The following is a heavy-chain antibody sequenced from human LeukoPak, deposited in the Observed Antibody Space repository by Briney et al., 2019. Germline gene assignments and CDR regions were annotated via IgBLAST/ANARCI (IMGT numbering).Heavy chain of an antibody. D-gene: IGHD4-17*01. CDR2: IYPGDSDT. V-gene: IGHV5-51*01. CDR1: GYSFSNYW. J-gene: IGHJ4*02. Sequence: GESLKISCKGSGYSFSNYWIGWVRQMPGKGLEWMGIIYPGDSDTRYSPSFQGQVTISVDESINSAYLQWSSLEASDTAMYYCARQYGRPFDYWGQGTLVTVSS. CDR3: ARQYGRPFDY.